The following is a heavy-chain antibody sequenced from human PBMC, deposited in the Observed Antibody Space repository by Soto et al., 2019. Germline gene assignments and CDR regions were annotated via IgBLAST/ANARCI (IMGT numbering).Heavy chain of an antibody. J-gene: IGHJ6*03. CDR3: ARDHLHYYMDV. CDR2: IIPNSGNT. V-gene: IGHV1-8*02. Sequence: ASVKVSCTAAGGTFSNYALSWVRQAPGQGLEWMGGIIPNSGNTGYAQKFQGRVTMTRNTSISTAYMELSSLRSEDTAVYYCARDHLHYYMDVWGKGTTVTVSS. CDR1: GGTFSNYA.